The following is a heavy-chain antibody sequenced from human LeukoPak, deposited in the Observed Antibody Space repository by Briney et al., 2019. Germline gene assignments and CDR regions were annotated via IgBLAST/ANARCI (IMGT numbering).Heavy chain of an antibody. CDR2: ISYDGSNK. J-gene: IGHJ6*02. V-gene: IGHV3-30-3*01. CDR3: ARSLHYYGSGSYRVGYGMDV. CDR1: GFTFSSYA. Sequence: GGSLRLSCAASGFTFSSYAMHWVRQAPGKGLEWVAVISYDGSNKYYADSVKGRFTISRDISKNTLSLQMNSLRAEGTALYYCARSLHYYGSGSYRVGYGMDVWGQGTTVTVSS. D-gene: IGHD3-10*01.